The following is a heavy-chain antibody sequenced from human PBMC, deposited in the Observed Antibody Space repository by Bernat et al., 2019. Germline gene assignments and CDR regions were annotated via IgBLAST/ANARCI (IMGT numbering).Heavy chain of an antibody. CDR2: IIPIFGTA. J-gene: IGHJ4*02. Sequence: QVQLVQSGAEVKKPGSSVKVSCKASGGTFSSYAISWVRQAPGQGLEWMGGIIPIFGTANYAQKFQGRVTITADKSTSTAYMELSSMGSEDTTVYCCARDNGYYGSGSTYRYWGQGTLVSVS. CDR1: GGTFSSYA. V-gene: IGHV1-69*06. CDR3: ARDNGYYGSGSTYRY. D-gene: IGHD3-10*01.